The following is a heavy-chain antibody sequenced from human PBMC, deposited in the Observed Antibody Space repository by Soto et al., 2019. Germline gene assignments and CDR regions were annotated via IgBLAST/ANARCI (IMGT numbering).Heavy chain of an antibody. Sequence: ASAKVSCKASGYTFTGYYMHWVRQAPGQGLEWMGWINPNSGGTNYAQKFQGRVTMTRDTSISTAYMELSRLRSDDTAVYYCARATITMVRGVPYFYYWGQGTLVTVSS. CDR3: ARATITMVRGVPYFYY. CDR1: GYTFTGYY. J-gene: IGHJ4*02. CDR2: INPNSGGT. V-gene: IGHV1-2*02. D-gene: IGHD3-10*01.